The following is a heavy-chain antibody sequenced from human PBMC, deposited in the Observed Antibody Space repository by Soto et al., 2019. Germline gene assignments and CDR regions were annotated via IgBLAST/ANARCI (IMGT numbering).Heavy chain of an antibody. V-gene: IGHV3-30-3*01. D-gene: IGHD4-17*01. CDR2: ISYDGSNK. J-gene: IGHJ4*02. CDR3: ARSSMTTVTNDY. CDR1: GFTFSSYA. Sequence: QVQLVESGGGVVQPGRSLRLSCAASGFTFSSYAMHWVRQAPGKGLEWVAVISYDGSNKYYADSVKGRFTISRDNSKNTLYLQMNSLRAEDTAVYYCARSSMTTVTNDYWGQGTLVTVSS.